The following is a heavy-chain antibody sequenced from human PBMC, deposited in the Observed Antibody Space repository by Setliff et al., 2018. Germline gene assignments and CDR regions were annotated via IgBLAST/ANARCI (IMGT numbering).Heavy chain of an antibody. CDR3: ARSPAVLGIVYLDP. CDR1: GGTFSSYG. Sequence: SVKVSCKASGGTFSSYGISWVRQAPGQGLEWMGGIIPMFGTPAYAQKFQDRVTITTDESTSTAYMELDSPRSEDTAVYYCARSPAVLGIVYLDPWGQGTLVTVSS. CDR2: IIPMFGTP. D-gene: IGHD2-15*01. V-gene: IGHV1-69*05. J-gene: IGHJ5*02.